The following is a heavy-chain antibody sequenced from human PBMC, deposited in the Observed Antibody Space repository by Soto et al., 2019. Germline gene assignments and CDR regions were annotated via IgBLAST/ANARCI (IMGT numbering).Heavy chain of an antibody. CDR2: ISGSGGST. Sequence: LRLSCAASGFTFSSYAMSWVRQAPGKGLEWVSAISGSGGSTYYADSVKGRFTISRDNSKNTLYLQMNSLRAEDTAVYYCPKDRAPTGTYYYYGMDVWGQGTTVTVSS. J-gene: IGHJ6*02. CDR3: PKDRAPTGTYYYYGMDV. V-gene: IGHV3-23*01. D-gene: IGHD1-1*01. CDR1: GFTFSSYA.